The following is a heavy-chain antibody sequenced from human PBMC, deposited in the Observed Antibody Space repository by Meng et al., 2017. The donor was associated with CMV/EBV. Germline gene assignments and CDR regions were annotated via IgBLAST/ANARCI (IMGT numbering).Heavy chain of an antibody. Sequence: VPLQGWGPGLEQPSPTPSLTCTLSVGSISSGHYSWRWIRQPPGKGLAWIGYIYYSGSTYYNPSLKSRVTISVDTSKNQFSLKLSSVTAADTAVYYCARDNRRGGVDYWGQGTLVTVSS. J-gene: IGHJ4*02. D-gene: IGHD3-3*01. CDR3: ARDNRRGGVDY. CDR2: IYYSGST. V-gene: IGHV4-30-4*08. CDR1: VGSISSGHYS.